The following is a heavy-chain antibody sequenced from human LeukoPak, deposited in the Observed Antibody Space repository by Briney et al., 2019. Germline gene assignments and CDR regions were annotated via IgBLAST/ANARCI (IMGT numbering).Heavy chain of an antibody. Sequence: GGSLRLSCAASGFTFTSYGISWVRQAPGQGLEWMGWISAYNGNTNYAQKLQGRVTMTTDTSTSTAYMELRSLRSDDTAVYYCARVADIVATILGRGYYFDYWGQGTLVTVSS. J-gene: IGHJ4*02. D-gene: IGHD5-12*01. CDR3: ARVADIVATILGRGYYFDY. V-gene: IGHV1-18*01. CDR2: ISAYNGNT. CDR1: GFTFTSYG.